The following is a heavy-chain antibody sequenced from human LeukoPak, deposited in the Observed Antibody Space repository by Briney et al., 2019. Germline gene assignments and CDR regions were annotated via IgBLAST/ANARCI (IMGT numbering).Heavy chain of an antibody. Sequence: PSETLSLTCTVSGGSISSYYWSWIRQPPGKGLEWIGYIYYSGSTNYNPSLKSRVTITVDTSKNQFSLKLSSVTAADTAVYYCARGGAGEMATITAGAFDIWGQGTMVTVSS. V-gene: IGHV4-59*01. CDR2: IYYSGST. CDR1: GGSISSYY. D-gene: IGHD5-24*01. J-gene: IGHJ3*02. CDR3: ARGGAGEMATITAGAFDI.